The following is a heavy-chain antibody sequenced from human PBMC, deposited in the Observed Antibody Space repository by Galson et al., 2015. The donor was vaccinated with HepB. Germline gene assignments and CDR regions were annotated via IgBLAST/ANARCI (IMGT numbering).Heavy chain of an antibody. D-gene: IGHD3-16*01. J-gene: IGHJ4*02. CDR1: GGSISSSFYY. Sequence: ETLSLTCSFSGGSISSSFYYLGWIRQPPGKGLEWIGSIYYSGSTYYNPSLRSRVTISIVTSKNPPSLRLSSLTATDTAVYYCVRHGNLASFDDWGQGTLVTVSS. V-gene: IGHV4-39*01. CDR2: IYYSGST. CDR3: VRHGNLASFDD.